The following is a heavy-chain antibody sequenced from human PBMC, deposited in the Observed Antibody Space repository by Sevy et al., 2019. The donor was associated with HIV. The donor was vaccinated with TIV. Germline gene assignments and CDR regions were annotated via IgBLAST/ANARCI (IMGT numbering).Heavy chain of an antibody. CDR3: CKNSYYYDSSGLSDY. V-gene: IGHV3-23*01. J-gene: IGHJ4*02. D-gene: IGHD3-22*01. CDR2: ISGSGGST. CDR1: GFTFSSYA. Sequence: GGSLGLSCAASGFTFSSYAMSWVRQAPGKGLEWVSAISGSGGSTYYADSVKGRFTISRDNSKNTLYLQMNSLRAEDTAVYYCCKNSYYYDSSGLSDYWGQGTLVTVSS.